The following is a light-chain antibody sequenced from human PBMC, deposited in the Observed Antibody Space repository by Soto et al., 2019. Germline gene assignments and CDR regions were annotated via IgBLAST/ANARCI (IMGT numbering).Light chain of an antibody. CDR2: GAS. V-gene: IGKV3-15*01. CDR3: QHRSIWPVS. Sequence: EIVMTQSPATLSVSPGERATLSCRASQSVSSNLAWYQQKPGQAPTLVIYGASARATGIPARFSGSGSGTEFTLTISSLQSEDFAVYYCQHRSIWPVSFGQGTRLEIK. CDR1: QSVSSN. J-gene: IGKJ5*01.